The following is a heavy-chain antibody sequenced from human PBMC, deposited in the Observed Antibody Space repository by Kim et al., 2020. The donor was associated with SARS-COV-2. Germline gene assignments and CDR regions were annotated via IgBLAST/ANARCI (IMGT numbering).Heavy chain of an antibody. J-gene: IGHJ6*02. CDR3: ARHAGFGELFGYYYGMDV. V-gene: IGHV4-39*01. D-gene: IGHD3-10*01. Sequence: KSRVTISVDTSKNQCSRKLSSVTAADTAVYYCARHAGFGELFGYYYGMDVWGQGTTVTVSS.